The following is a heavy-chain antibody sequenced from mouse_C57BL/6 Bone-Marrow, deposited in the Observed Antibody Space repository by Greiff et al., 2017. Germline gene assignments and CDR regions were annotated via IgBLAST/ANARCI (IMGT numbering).Heavy chain of an antibody. D-gene: IGHD2-3*01. V-gene: IGHV1-81*01. Sequence: QVQLQQSGAELARPGASVKLSCKASGYTFTSYGISWVKQRTGQGLEWIGEIYPRSGNTYYNEKYKGKATLTADKSSSTAYMELRSLTSEDSAVYFCARWGYCYYYAMDYWGQGTSVTVSS. CDR1: GYTFTSYG. J-gene: IGHJ4*01. CDR2: IYPRSGNT. CDR3: ARWGYCYYYAMDY.